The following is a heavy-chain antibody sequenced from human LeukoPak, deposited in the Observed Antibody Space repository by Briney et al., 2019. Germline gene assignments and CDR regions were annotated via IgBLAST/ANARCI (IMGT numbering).Heavy chain of an antibody. CDR3: ASGYGSGSYYNPVNWFDP. CDR1: GGTFSSYA. V-gene: IGHV1-69*05. J-gene: IGHJ5*02. D-gene: IGHD3-10*01. Sequence: SVKVSCKASGGTFSSYAVSWVRQAPGQGLEWMGGIIPIFGTANYAQKFQGGVAITTDESTSTAYMELSSLRSEDTAVYYCASGYGSGSYYNPVNWFDPWGQGTLVTVSS. CDR2: IIPIFGTA.